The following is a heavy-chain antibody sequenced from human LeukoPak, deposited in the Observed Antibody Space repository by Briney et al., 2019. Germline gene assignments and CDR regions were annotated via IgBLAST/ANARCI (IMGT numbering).Heavy chain of an antibody. CDR3: ARVVGSRHTPLWVRTLDY. CDR2: INHSGST. J-gene: IGHJ4*02. V-gene: IGHV4-34*01. Sequence: SETLSLICAVYGGSFSGYYWSWIRQPPGKGLEWIGEINHSGSTNYSPSLKSRVTISVDTSKNQFSLKLSSVTAADTAVYYCARVVGSRHTPLWVRTLDYWGQGTLVTVSS. D-gene: IGHD1-26*01. CDR1: GGSFSGYY.